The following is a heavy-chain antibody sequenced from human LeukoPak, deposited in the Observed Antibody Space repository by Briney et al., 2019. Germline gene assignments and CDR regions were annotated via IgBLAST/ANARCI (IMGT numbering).Heavy chain of an antibody. CDR3: ARLPTDLKAFDY. J-gene: IGHJ4*02. CDR2: IYYSGST. Sequence: SSETLSLTCTVSGGSISSSSHYWGWIRQPPGKGLEWIGSIYYSGSTYYAPSLKSRVTISVDTSKNQFSLKPSSVTAADTAVYYCARLPTDLKAFDYWGQGTLVTVSS. V-gene: IGHV4-39*01. D-gene: IGHD2-21*02. CDR1: GGSISSSSHY.